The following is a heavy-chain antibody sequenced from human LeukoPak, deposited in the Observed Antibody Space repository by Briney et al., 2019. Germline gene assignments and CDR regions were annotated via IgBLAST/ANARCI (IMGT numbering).Heavy chain of an antibody. D-gene: IGHD2-2*02. CDR1: GYTFTSYY. CDR2: INPSGGST. V-gene: IGHV1-46*01. Sequence: GASVKVSCKASGYTFTSYYMHWVRQAPGQGLEWMGIINPSGGSTSYAQKFQGRVTMTRDTSTSTVYMELSSLRSEDTAVYYCARVDCSSTSCYKGGYYYYYMDVWGKGTTVTVSS. J-gene: IGHJ6*03. CDR3: ARVDCSSTSCYKGGYYYYYMDV.